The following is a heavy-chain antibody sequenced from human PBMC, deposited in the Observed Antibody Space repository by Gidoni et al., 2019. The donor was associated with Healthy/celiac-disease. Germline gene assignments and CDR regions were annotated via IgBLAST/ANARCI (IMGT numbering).Heavy chain of an antibody. Sequence: QVQLVESGGGVVQPGRSLRLSCAASGFPFSSYGMHWVRQAPGQGLGWVAVIWYDGSNKYYADSVKGRFTISRDNSKNTLYLQMNSLRAEDTAVYYCARGQYGALDYWGQGTLVTVSS. CDR3: ARGQYGALDY. D-gene: IGHD4-17*01. V-gene: IGHV3-33*01. J-gene: IGHJ4*02. CDR1: GFPFSSYG. CDR2: IWYDGSNK.